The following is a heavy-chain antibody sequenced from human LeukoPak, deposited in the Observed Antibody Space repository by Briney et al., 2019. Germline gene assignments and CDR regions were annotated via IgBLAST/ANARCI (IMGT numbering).Heavy chain of an antibody. CDR3: AKEVGYVDL. CDR2: ISGRSGSI. CDR1: GFTFSSYA. V-gene: IGHV3-23*01. J-gene: IGHJ2*01. Sequence: GRSLRLSCAASGFTFSSYAMGWGRQAPGKGLGWVSVISGRSGSISYAHSSKGRFTIPRKYSKTTLPLQLNSRRAEDTAVYYCAKEVGYVDLWGRGTLVTVSS.